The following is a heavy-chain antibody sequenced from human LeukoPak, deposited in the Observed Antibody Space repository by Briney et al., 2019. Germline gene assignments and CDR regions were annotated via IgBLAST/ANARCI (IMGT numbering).Heavy chain of an antibody. V-gene: IGHV1-69*04. CDR2: IIPILGIA. CDR3: ARDVIRAVEMASGGDY. J-gene: IGHJ4*02. D-gene: IGHD5-24*01. Sequence: WASVKVSCKASGGTFSSYAISWVRQAPGQGLEWMGRIIPILGIANYAQKFQGRVTMTTDTSTSTAYMELRSLRSDDTAVYYCARDVIRAVEMASGGDYWGQGTLVTVSS. CDR1: GGTFSSYA.